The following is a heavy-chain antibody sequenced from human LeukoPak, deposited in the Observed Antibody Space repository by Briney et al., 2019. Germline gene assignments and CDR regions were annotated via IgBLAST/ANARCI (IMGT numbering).Heavy chain of an antibody. CDR1: GYTFTNYY. CDR3: ARVYCSGGSCYEFDF. D-gene: IGHD2-15*01. J-gene: IGHJ4*02. Sequence: ASVKVSCKATGYTFTNYYMQWVRQAPGQGLEWMGIINPRDGSTSYAQKFQGRVTVTRDTSTSTVYMELSSLGSEDTAVYYCARVYCSGGSCYEFDFWGQGTLVTVSS. CDR2: INPRDGST. V-gene: IGHV1-46*03.